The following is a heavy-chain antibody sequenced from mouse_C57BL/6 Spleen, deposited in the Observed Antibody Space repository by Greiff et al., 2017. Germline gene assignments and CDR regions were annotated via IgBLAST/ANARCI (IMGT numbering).Heavy chain of an antibody. CDR1: GYTFTSYW. J-gene: IGHJ2*01. D-gene: IGHD2-1*01. CDR2: INPSHGGT. V-gene: IGHV1-53*01. CDR3: ARDGYRNVQYYYDY. Sequence: QVQLQQPGTELVKPGDSVKLSCKASGYTFTSYWMHWVKQRPGQGLEWIGNINPSHGGTNYNEKFKSQATLTVDKTSSTVYMQLSSLRSEDSSVNYCARDGYRNVQYYYDYWGQGTTLTVSS.